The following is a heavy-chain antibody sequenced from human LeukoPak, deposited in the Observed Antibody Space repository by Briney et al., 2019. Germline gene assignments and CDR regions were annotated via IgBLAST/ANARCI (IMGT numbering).Heavy chain of an antibody. CDR1: GGCLYSSNW. V-gene: IGHV4-4*02. CDR2: IYHSGST. J-gene: IGHJ5*02. Sequence: SETLSLTCALSGGCLYSSNWLTWARQPPGTGLECIGEIYHSGSTNYNPSLKSRVTLSVDKSTNQFSLKVSSVTAADTAVYYCARADIPTGGPRLETWGQGTLVTVSS. D-gene: IGHD1-1*01. CDR3: ARADIPTGGPRLET.